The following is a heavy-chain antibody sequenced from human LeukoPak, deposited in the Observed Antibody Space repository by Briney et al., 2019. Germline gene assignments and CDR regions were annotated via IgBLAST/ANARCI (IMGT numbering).Heavy chain of an antibody. D-gene: IGHD3-10*01. CDR2: ISYDGSNK. Sequence: GGSLRLSCAASGFTFSSYAMHWVRQAPGKGLEWVAVISYDGSNKYYADSVKGRFTVSRDNSKHSLYLQMNSLRAEDTAMYYCARDVYDSGKVDYWGQGTLVTVSS. V-gene: IGHV3-30*04. J-gene: IGHJ4*02. CDR3: ARDVYDSGKVDY. CDR1: GFTFSSYA.